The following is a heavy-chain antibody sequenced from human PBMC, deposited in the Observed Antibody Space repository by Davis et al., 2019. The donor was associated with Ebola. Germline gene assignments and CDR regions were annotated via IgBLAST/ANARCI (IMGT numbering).Heavy chain of an antibody. J-gene: IGHJ4*02. CDR2: ISSDGSRE. V-gene: IGHV3-33*01. Sequence: PGGSLRLSCAASGLPFSSHGIHWVRQAPGKGLEWVTIISSDGSREVYADSVKGRFSISRDNSKNTVYLQMNALTSDDTAVYYCARDCSSISCYLDYWGQGTLVTVSS. CDR3: ARDCSSISCYLDY. CDR1: GLPFSSHG. D-gene: IGHD2-2*01.